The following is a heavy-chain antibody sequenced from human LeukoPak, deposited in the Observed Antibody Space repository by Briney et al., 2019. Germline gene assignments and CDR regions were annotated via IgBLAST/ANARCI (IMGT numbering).Heavy chain of an antibody. CDR3: AKADYYDSSGPEIN. CDR2: IWYDGSNK. Sequence: GGSLRLSCAASGFTFSSYGMHWVRQAPGKGLEWVAVIWYDGSNKYYADSVKGRFTISRDNSKNTLYLQMNSLRAKDTAVYYCAKADYYDSSGPEINWGQGTLVTVSS. CDR1: GFTFSSYG. J-gene: IGHJ4*02. D-gene: IGHD3-22*01. V-gene: IGHV3-33*06.